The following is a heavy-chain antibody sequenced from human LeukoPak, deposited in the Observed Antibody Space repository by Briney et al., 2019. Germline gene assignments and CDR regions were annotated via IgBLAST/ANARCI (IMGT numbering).Heavy chain of an antibody. D-gene: IGHD3-9*01. Sequence: GGSLRLSCAASGFTFNTFNMNWVRQAPGKGLEWVSSITSGGDYIYYADSVKGRFTTSRDNAKNSLYLQLKSLRVEDTAVYYCARGHYDVLAASYKWTPDYWGQGTLVTVSS. J-gene: IGHJ4*02. CDR3: ARGHYDVLAASYKWTPDY. CDR2: ITSGGDYI. CDR1: GFTFNTFN. V-gene: IGHV3-21*01.